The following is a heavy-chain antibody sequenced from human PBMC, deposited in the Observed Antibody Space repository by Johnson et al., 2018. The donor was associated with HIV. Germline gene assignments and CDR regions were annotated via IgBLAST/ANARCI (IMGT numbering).Heavy chain of an antibody. CDR2: IRYEGSNK. CDR1: GFTFSSYG. CDR3: AKDTYDSDAFDI. V-gene: IGHV3-30*02. Sequence: VQLVESGGGVVQPGGSLRLSCAASGFTFSSYGMHWVRQAPGKGLEWVAFIRYEGSNKYYADSVKGRFTISRDNSKNTLYLQMNSLRAEDTAVYYCAKDTYDSDAFDIWGQGTMVTVSS. J-gene: IGHJ3*02. D-gene: IGHD3-22*01.